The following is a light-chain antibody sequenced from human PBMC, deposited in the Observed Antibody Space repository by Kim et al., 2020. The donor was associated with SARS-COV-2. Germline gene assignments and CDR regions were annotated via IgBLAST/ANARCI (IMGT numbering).Light chain of an antibody. CDR3: QQYASSPGT. CDR1: QSVSTS. Sequence: SLYPGERATLACRASQSVSTSGGWYHQKPGQAPRLLIYHASSRVTGIPDRFSGFGSGTDFTLIISRLEPEDFAVYYCQQYASSPGTFGQGTKLEI. V-gene: IGKV3-20*01. CDR2: HAS. J-gene: IGKJ2*01.